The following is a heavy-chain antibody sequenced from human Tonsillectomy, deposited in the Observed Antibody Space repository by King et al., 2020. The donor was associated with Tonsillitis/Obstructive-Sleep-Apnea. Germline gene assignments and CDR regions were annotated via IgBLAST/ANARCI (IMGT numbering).Heavy chain of an antibody. V-gene: IGHV4-59*01. CDR3: ARIGVVPWGGYFDY. CDR2: MYHSGST. CDR1: GGSISSYY. J-gene: IGHJ4*02. D-gene: IGHD2-15*01. Sequence: VQLQESGPGLVKPSETLSLTCTVSGGSISSYYWSWIRQPPGKGLEWIGYMYHSGSTNYNPSLKSRVTISVDTSKNQFSLKLSSVTAADTAVYYCARIGVVPWGGYFDYWGQGTLVTVSS.